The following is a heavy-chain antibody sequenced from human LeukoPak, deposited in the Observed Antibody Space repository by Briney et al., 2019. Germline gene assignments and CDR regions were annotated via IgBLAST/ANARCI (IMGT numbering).Heavy chain of an antibody. V-gene: IGHV3-30-3*01. Sequence: GRSLRLSCAASGFTFSTYAMHWVPQAPGRGLEWVSIISYDGSKKYYANSVKGRFTISRDNSKNTLDLQMNSLRAEDTAVYYCARDYYDSSGQRSWYYFDYWGQGTLVGVST. D-gene: IGHD3-22*01. J-gene: IGHJ4*02. CDR2: ISYDGSKK. CDR3: ARDYYDSSGQRSWYYFDY. CDR1: GFTFSTYA.